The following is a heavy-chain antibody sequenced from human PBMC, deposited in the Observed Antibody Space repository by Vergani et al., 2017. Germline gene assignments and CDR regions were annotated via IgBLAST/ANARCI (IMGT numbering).Heavy chain of an antibody. V-gene: IGHV3-30-3*01. J-gene: IGHJ4*02. CDR1: GFTFSSYA. CDR2: ISYDGSNK. D-gene: IGHD3-10*01. CDR3: ARDGVWGSGSYFDY. Sequence: QVQLVESGGGEVQPGRSLRLSCAASGFTFSSYAMHWVRQAPGKGLEWVAVISYDGSNKYYADSVKGRFTISRDNSKNTLYLQMNSLRAEDTAVYYCARDGVWGSGSYFDYWGQGTLVTVSS.